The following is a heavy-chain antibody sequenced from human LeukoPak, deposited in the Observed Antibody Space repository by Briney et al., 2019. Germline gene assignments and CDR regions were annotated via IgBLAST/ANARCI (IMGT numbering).Heavy chain of an antibody. Sequence: GGSLRLCCAASGFSFSSFDMNWVRQAPGKGLEWVSYISNSGSTIYYADSVKGRFTISRDNAKNSLYLQMNSLRAEDTAVYYCARGRYSDYTNWFDPWGQGTLVTVSS. J-gene: IGHJ5*02. CDR2: ISNSGSTI. CDR3: ARGRYSDYTNWFDP. D-gene: IGHD5-12*01. CDR1: GFSFSSFD. V-gene: IGHV3-48*03.